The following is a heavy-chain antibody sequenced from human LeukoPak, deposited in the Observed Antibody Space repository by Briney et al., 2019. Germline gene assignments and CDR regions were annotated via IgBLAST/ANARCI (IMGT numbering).Heavy chain of an antibody. J-gene: IGHJ4*02. CDR1: GGSFSGLY. CDR2: INQSGRA. V-gene: IGHV4-34*01. Sequence: SETLSLTCVVYGGSFSGLYWSWIRQPPGKGLEWIGDINQSGRANYNPSLKSQVTISIDTSKNQFSLNLNSVTAADTAVYYCVRNFDYWGQGTLVTVSS. CDR3: VRNFDY.